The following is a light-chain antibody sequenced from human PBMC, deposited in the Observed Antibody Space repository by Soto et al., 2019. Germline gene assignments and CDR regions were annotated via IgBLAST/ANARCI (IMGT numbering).Light chain of an antibody. CDR1: SSDVGGYNY. V-gene: IGLV2-14*01. J-gene: IGLJ1*01. CDR2: DVS. Sequence: QSVLTQPASGSGSPGQSITISCTGTSSDVGGYNYVSWYQQQPGKAPKLMIYDVSNRPSGVSNRFSGSKSGNTASLTISGLQAEDEADYYCSSYTSSSTLFYVFGTGTKVTVL. CDR3: SSYTSSSTLFYV.